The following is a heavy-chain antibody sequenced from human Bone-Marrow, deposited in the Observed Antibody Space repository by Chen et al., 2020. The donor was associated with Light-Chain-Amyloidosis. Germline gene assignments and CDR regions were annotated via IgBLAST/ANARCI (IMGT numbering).Heavy chain of an antibody. V-gene: IGHV5-51*01. J-gene: IGHJ4*02. D-gene: IGHD5-12*01. Sequence: EVQLEQSGPEVKKPGESLKISCKGSGYTFPNYWIGWVRQMPGKGLEWMGVIYPDDSDARYSPSFEGQVTISADKSITTAYLQWGSLKASPTAMYYCARRRDGYNFAYWGQGTLVTVSS. CDR2: IYPDDSDA. CDR3: ARRRDGYNFAY. CDR1: GYTFPNYW.